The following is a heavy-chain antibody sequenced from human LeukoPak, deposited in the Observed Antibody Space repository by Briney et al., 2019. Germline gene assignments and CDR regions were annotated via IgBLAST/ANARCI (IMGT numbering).Heavy chain of an antibody. J-gene: IGHJ4*02. CDR3: VSISSWYGYFDY. CDR1: GFTFTRYW. D-gene: IGHD6-13*01. CDR2: IKQDGSEK. V-gene: IGHV3-7*01. Sequence: PGGSLRLSCAASGFTFTRYWMSSVCQAPGKGLEWVANIKQDGSEKYYVDSVKGRFTISRDNAKNSLNLQINSLRAEHTGVYYCVSISSWYGYFDYWGQGTLVTVSS.